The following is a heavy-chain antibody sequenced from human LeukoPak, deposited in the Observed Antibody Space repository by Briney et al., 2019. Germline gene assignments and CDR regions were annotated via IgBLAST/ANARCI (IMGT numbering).Heavy chain of an antibody. CDR2: ISSSSSYI. D-gene: IGHD3-22*01. V-gene: IGHV3-21*04. Sequence: PGGSLRLSCAASGFTFSSYSMNWVRQAPGKGLEWVSSISSSSSYIYYADSVKGRFTISRDNAKNSLYLQMNSLRAEDTAVYYCAKDPWVYDSSGYYYVAGMDVWGQGTTVTVSS. J-gene: IGHJ6*02. CDR1: GFTFSSYS. CDR3: AKDPWVYDSSGYYYVAGMDV.